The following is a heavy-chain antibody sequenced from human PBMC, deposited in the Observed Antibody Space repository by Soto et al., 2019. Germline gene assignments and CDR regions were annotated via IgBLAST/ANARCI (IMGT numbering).Heavy chain of an antibody. J-gene: IGHJ3*02. CDR2: IVPDGSRA. CDR1: GSTLSTYD. Sequence: QVQLVESGGDVVQPGRSLRLSCAASGSTLSTYDILWVRQAPGKGLEWVAHIVPDGSRAYYADSVKGRFTISRDNARNTVYRQPNSLRPEDTAVYHCVRGPSHGAFDIWGQGTLVTVSS. CDR3: VRGPSHGAFDI. V-gene: IGHV3-30*14.